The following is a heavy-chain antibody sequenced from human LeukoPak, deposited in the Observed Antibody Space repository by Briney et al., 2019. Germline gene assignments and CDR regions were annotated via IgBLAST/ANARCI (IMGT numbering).Heavy chain of an antibody. CDR3: ARNSGYSDLNY. Sequence: SETLSLTCAVSGDSFSGNNYWTWVRQPPGKGLEWIGEIYRSGATNYNPSLKSRVTVSQDKSKNQFSLKLNSVTAADTAIYYCARNSGYSDLNYWGQGVLVTVSS. CDR2: IYRSGAT. J-gene: IGHJ4*02. CDR1: GDSFSGNNY. D-gene: IGHD3-22*01. V-gene: IGHV4-4*02.